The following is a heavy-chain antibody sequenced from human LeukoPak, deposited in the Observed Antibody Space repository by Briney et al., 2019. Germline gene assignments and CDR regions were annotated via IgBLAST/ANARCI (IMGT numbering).Heavy chain of an antibody. V-gene: IGHV3-30*02. CDR3: ARTKASSSCLDY. CDR2: IRYDGSNK. D-gene: IGHD6-13*01. Sequence: GGSLRLSCAASGFTFSSYGMHWVRQAPGKGLEWVAFIRYDGSNKYYADSVKGRFTISRDNSKNTLYLQMNSLRAEDTAVYYCARTKASSSCLDYWGQGTLVTVSS. CDR1: GFTFSSYG. J-gene: IGHJ4*02.